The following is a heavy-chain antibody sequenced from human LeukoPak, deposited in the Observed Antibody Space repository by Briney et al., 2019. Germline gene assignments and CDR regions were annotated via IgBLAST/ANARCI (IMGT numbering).Heavy chain of an antibody. CDR1: GYTFTSYG. D-gene: IGHD6-13*01. CDR2: MNPNSGNT. CDR3: ARGIAATGHFDY. J-gene: IGHJ4*02. V-gene: IGHV1-8*03. Sequence: ASVRVSCKASGYTFTSYGISWVRQATGQGLEWMGWMNPNSGNTGYAQKFQGRVTITRNTSITTASMELSSLRSEDAAVYYCARGIAATGHFDYWGQGTLVTVSS.